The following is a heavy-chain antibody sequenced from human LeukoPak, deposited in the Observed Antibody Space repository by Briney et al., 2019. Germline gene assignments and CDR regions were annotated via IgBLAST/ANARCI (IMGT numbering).Heavy chain of an antibody. D-gene: IGHD5-18*01. CDR2: IYSGGST. J-gene: IGHJ4*02. CDR3: ARDPDGYRQGHHFDY. V-gene: IGHV3-66*01. Sequence: PGGSLRLSCAAPGYTVSSNYMSWVRQAPGKGLEWVSVIYSGGSTYYADSVKGRFTISRDNSKNTLYLQMNSLKAEDTAVYYCARDPDGYRQGHHFDYWGQGTLVTVSS. CDR1: GYTVSSNY.